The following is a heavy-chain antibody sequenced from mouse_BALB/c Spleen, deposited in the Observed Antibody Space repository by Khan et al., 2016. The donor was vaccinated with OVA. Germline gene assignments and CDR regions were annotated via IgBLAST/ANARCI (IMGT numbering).Heavy chain of an antibody. CDR3: ARIYGRDFDY. CDR2: ISYSGNT. CDR1: GYSITSDYA. Sequence: EVKLLESGPGLVKPSQSLSLTCTVTGYSITSDYARNWIRQFPGNKLEWMGYISYSGNTKYNPYLKSRTPITRDTSKNQFFLQLKSVTTEDTATYNCARIYGRDFDYWGQGTTLTVSS. V-gene: IGHV3-2*02. J-gene: IGHJ2*01. D-gene: IGHD1-1*01.